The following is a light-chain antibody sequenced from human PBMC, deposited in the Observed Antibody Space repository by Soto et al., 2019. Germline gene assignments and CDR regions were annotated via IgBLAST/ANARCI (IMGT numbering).Light chain of an antibody. V-gene: IGLV2-18*02. CDR3: CSYITRSIYV. CDR2: DVS. CDR1: ISDVGSYNR. Sequence: SVLTHPAYVYGSHRQAITVTYPGTISDVGSYNRVSWYQQPPGTTPKLIIYDVSNRPLGVPDRFFGSKSGNTASLTISGLQAEDEADNYCCSYITRSIYVFGTGTEVTVL. J-gene: IGLJ1*01.